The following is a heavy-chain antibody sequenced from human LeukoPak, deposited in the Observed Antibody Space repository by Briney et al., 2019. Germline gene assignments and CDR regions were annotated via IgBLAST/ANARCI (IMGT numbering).Heavy chain of an antibody. Sequence: ASVKVSCKASGYTFTSFDINWLRQAPGQGLEWMGGIIPIFGTANYAQKFQGRVTITADKSTSTAYMELSSLRSEDTAVYYCARDCSSTSCYSYYYGSGSYADAFDIWGQGTMVTVSS. CDR1: GYTFTSFD. D-gene: IGHD3-10*01. J-gene: IGHJ3*02. V-gene: IGHV1-69*06. CDR2: IIPIFGTA. CDR3: ARDCSSTSCYSYYYGSGSYADAFDI.